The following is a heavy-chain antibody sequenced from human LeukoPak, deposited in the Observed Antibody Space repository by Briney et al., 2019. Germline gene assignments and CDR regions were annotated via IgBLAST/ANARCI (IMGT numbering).Heavy chain of an antibody. D-gene: IGHD2/OR15-2a*01. Sequence: GGSLRLSCAASGNYWMHWVRQVPGKGLVWVSHINSDGSWTSYADSVKGRFTISKDNAKNTVYLQMNSLRAEDTAIYYCVSFYETYWGRGTLVTVSS. CDR1: GNYW. CDR3: VSFYETY. CDR2: INSDGSWT. J-gene: IGHJ4*02. V-gene: IGHV3-74*01.